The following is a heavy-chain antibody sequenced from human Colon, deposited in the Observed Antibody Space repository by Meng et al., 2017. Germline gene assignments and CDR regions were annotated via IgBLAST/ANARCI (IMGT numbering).Heavy chain of an antibody. Sequence: GGSLRLSCVASGFSISSYWMSWIRQAPGKGPEWVANINQDGSDTHYVDSVKGRLTISRDNARNSVYLQLNSLGVEDTALYYCARDGGTDWFDPWVQGTLVTVSS. D-gene: IGHD1-1*01. CDR1: GFSISSYW. CDR2: INQDGSDT. J-gene: IGHJ5*02. CDR3: ARDGGTDWFDP. V-gene: IGHV3-7*01.